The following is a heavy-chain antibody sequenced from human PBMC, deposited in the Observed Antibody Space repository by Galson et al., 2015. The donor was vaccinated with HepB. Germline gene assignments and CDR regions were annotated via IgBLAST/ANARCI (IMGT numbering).Heavy chain of an antibody. J-gene: IGHJ4*02. CDR3: ARVADADYGDHSHFDS. D-gene: IGHD4-17*01. Sequence: SLRLSCAASGFTFSDYYMSWIRQAPGKGLEWISYISSSSTYTSYAGSVKGRFTISRDNAKNSLYLQINSLRAEDTAVFYCARVADADYGDHSHFDSWGQGTLVTVSS. V-gene: IGHV3-11*06. CDR1: GFTFSDYY. CDR2: ISSSSTYT.